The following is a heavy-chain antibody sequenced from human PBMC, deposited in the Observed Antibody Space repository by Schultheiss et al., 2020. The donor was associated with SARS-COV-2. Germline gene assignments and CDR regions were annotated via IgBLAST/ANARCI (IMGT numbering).Heavy chain of an antibody. CDR2: MSPDGSDT. J-gene: IGHJ4*02. Sequence: GGSLRLSCAASGFTFSSYSMNWVRQAPGKGLMWVSRMSPDGSDTNYADSVKGRFTISRDNAKNTLYLQMNSLRAEDTAVYYCATSSGPFYGDPPDYWGQGTLVTVSS. CDR1: GFTFSSYS. V-gene: IGHV3-74*01. CDR3: ATSSGPFYGDPPDY. D-gene: IGHD4-17*01.